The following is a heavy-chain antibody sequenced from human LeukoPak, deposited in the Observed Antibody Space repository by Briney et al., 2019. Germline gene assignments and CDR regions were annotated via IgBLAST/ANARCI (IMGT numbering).Heavy chain of an antibody. CDR1: GGSVSSSEYY. Sequence: SETLSLTCTVSGGSVSSSEYYCDWIRQPPGKGLQWIGTIYYSGSTSYNPSLKSRVTISIDTFKNQLSLNLTSVTAADTAVYYCARASIAGNWFDPWGQGTLVTVSS. CDR3: ARASIAGNWFDP. J-gene: IGHJ5*02. V-gene: IGHV4-39*01. CDR2: IYYSGST. D-gene: IGHD6-6*01.